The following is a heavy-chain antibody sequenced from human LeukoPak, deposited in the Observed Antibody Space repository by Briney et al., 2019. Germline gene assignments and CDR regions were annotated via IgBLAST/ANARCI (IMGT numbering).Heavy chain of an antibody. CDR2: ISYDGSNK. CDR1: GFTFSSYG. V-gene: IGHV3-30*18. J-gene: IGHJ4*02. Sequence: GGSLRLSCAASGFTFSSYGMHWVRQAPGKGLEWVAVISYDGSNKYYADSVKGRFAISRDNSKNTLYLQMNSLRAEDTAVYYCAKDGIAVAGTGTLFDYWGQGTLVTVSS. D-gene: IGHD6-19*01. CDR3: AKDGIAVAGTGTLFDY.